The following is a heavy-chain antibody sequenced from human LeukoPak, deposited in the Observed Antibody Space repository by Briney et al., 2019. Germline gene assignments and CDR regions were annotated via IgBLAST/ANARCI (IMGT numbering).Heavy chain of an antibody. CDR3: ATVPDIPAAFDI. CDR1: GYTFTSYY. CDR2: INPSGGST. Sequence: ASVKVSCKASGYTFTSYYMHWVRQAPGQGLEWMGIINPSGGSTSYAQKFQGRVTMTEDTSTDTAYMELSSLRSEDTAVYYCATVPDIPAAFDIWGQGTMVTVSS. J-gene: IGHJ3*02. D-gene: IGHD3-9*01. V-gene: IGHV1-46*01.